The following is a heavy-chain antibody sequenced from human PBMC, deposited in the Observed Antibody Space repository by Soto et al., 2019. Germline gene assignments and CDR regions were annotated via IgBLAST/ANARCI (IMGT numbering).Heavy chain of an antibody. J-gene: IGHJ5*02. CDR3: ASSQGSGSYHNWFDP. D-gene: IGHD3-10*01. V-gene: IGHV3-21*01. CDR1: GFTFSSYS. Sequence: EVQLVESGGGLVKPGGSLRLSCAASGFTFSSYSMNWVRQAPGKGLEWVSSISSSSSYIYYADSVKSRFTISRDNAKNSLYLQMNSLRAEDTAVYYCASSQGSGSYHNWFDPWGQGTLVTVSS. CDR2: ISSSSSYI.